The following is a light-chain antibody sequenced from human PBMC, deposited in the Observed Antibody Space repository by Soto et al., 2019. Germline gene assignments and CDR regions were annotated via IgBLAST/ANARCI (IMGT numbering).Light chain of an antibody. J-gene: IGLJ3*02. V-gene: IGLV1-40*01. CDR2: GNS. Sequence: QSVLTQTPSVSGSPGQRVTISCTGSSSNIGAGYDVHWYQQLPGTAPKLLIYGNSNRPSGVPDRFSGSKSGPSASLAITGLQAEDEADYYCQSYYSSLSGSVFGGGTKVTVL. CDR1: SSNIGAGYD. CDR3: QSYYSSLSGSV.